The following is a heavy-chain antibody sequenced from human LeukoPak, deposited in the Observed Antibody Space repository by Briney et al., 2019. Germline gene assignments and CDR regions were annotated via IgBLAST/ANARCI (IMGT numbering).Heavy chain of an antibody. CDR1: GYTFTNYF. V-gene: IGHV1-46*01. D-gene: IGHD6-13*01. J-gene: IGHJ4*02. Sequence: GASVKVSCKASGYTFTNYFMHWVRPAPGQGLEWMGIINPSGGSTSYAQKFQGRVTMTSDSSTTTVYMEVSSLRSEDTAVYYCARDAGVGSIWYYFDYWGQGTLVTVSS. CDR2: INPSGGST. CDR3: ARDAGVGSIWYYFDY.